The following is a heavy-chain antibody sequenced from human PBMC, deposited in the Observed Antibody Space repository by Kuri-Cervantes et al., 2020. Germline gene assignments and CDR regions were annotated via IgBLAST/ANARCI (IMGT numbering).Heavy chain of an antibody. CDR1: GFTFSSYR. D-gene: IGHD6-13*01. Sequence: GGSLRLSCAASGFTFSSYRMSWVRQAPGKGLEWVANIKQDGSEKYYVDSVKGRFTISRDNAKNSLYLQMNSLRAEDTAVYYCARSLAAAGLFDYWGQGTLVTVSS. V-gene: IGHV3-7*01. CDR3: ARSLAAAGLFDY. J-gene: IGHJ4*02. CDR2: IKQDGSEK.